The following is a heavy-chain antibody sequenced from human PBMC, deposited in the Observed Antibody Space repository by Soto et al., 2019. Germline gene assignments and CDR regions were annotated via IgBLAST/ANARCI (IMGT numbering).Heavy chain of an antibody. Sequence: QVQLVQSGAEVKKPGSSVRVSCTASGDTFNFYTISWVRQVPGQGPEWMGRIIPMLGMSNNAQKFQGRVTIMADKYTSTVYTNLSAATYEDTAVYYCATNYGSGSTHLDYWGQGTLVTVSS. CDR2: IIPMLGMS. CDR3: ATNYGSGSTHLDY. CDR1: GDTFNFYT. V-gene: IGHV1-69*02. D-gene: IGHD3-10*01. J-gene: IGHJ4*02.